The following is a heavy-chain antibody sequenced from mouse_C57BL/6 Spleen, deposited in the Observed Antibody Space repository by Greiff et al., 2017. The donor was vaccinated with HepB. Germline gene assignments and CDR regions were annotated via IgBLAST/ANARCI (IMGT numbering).Heavy chain of an antibody. CDR2: IDPETGGT. Sequence: VKLQQSGAELVRPGASVTLSCKASGYTFTDYEMHWVKQTPVHGLEWIGAIDPETGGTAYNQKFKGKAILTADKSSSTAYMELRSLTSEDSAVYYCTSLHYYGSAMDYWGQGTSVTVSS. D-gene: IGHD1-1*01. V-gene: IGHV1-15*01. J-gene: IGHJ4*01. CDR3: TSLHYYGSAMDY. CDR1: GYTFTDYE.